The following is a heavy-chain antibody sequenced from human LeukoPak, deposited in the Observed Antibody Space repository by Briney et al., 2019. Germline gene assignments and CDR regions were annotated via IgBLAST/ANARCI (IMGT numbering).Heavy chain of an antibody. CDR2: ISGSSTHT. V-gene: IGHV3-11*03. Sequence: PGVSLRLSCAASGFTFNDYYMSWIRQAPGKGLEWVSYISGSSTHTNYADSVKGRFTISRDNAKKSLYLQMNSLRAEDTAVYYCATPGLLGYCSSAICAPPGYWGQGTLVTVSS. D-gene: IGHD2-2*01. CDR3: ATPGLLGYCSSAICAPPGY. J-gene: IGHJ4*02. CDR1: GFTFNDYY.